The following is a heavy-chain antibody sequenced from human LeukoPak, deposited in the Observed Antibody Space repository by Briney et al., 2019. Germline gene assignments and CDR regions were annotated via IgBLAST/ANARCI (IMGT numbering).Heavy chain of an antibody. V-gene: IGHV3-23*01. J-gene: IGHJ4*02. CDR1: GFTFSNYA. D-gene: IGHD3-22*01. CDR2: ISGSGGSI. Sequence: GGSLRLSCVASGFTFSNYAMTWVRQPPGKGLEWVSTISGSGGSIYCADSVKGRFTISRDSSKNTLYLQMNSVRAEDTAVYYCAKEKTSGYYLFDYWGQGTLVTVSS. CDR3: AKEKTSGYYLFDY.